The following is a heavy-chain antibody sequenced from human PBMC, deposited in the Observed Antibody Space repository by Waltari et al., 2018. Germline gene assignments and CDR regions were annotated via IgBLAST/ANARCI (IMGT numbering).Heavy chain of an antibody. CDR1: GYSISSGYY. CDR2: IYHSGST. Sequence: QVQLQESGPGLVKPSETLSLTCAVSGYSISSGYYWGWIRQPPGKGLEWIGSIYHSGSTYYNPSLKSRVTISVDTSKNQFSLKLSSVTAADTAVYYCARETAAGTGEFDYWGQGTLVTVSS. V-gene: IGHV4-38-2*02. CDR3: ARETAAGTGEFDY. J-gene: IGHJ4*02. D-gene: IGHD6-13*01.